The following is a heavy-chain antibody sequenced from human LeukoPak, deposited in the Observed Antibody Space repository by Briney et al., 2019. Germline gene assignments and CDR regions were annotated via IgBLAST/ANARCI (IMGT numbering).Heavy chain of an antibody. CDR2: IYYSGST. Sequence: PSETLSLTCTVSGGSISSYYWSWIRQPPGKGLEWIGYIYYSGSTNYNPSLKSRVTISVDTSKNQFSLKLSSVTAADTAVYYCARERGDHYYYYYMDVWGKGTTVTISS. V-gene: IGHV4-59*12. J-gene: IGHJ6*03. CDR3: ARERGDHYYYYYMDV. D-gene: IGHD3-10*01. CDR1: GGSISSYY.